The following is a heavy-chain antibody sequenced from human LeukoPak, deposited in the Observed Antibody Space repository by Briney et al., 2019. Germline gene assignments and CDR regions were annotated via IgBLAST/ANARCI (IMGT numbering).Heavy chain of an antibody. CDR1: GFTFSNYG. Sequence: GGSLRLSCGASGFTFSNYGMLWVRQAPGKGLEWVAFIRYDGSNKYYADSVKGRFTISRDNSKNTLYLQMNSLRAEDTAVYYCANEATGDCYFDYWGQGTLVTVSS. CDR3: ANEATGDCYFDY. CDR2: IRYDGSNK. D-gene: IGHD2-21*01. V-gene: IGHV3-30*02. J-gene: IGHJ4*02.